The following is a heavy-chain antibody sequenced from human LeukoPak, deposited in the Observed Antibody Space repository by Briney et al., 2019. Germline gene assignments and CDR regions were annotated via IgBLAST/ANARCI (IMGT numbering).Heavy chain of an antibody. J-gene: IGHJ5*02. CDR1: GGSISSYY. CDR2: IHYSGST. CDR3: AREGSSGWKYNWFDP. D-gene: IGHD6-19*01. Sequence: PSETLSLTCTVSGGSISSYYWSWIRQPPGKGLEWIGYIHYSGSTNYNPSLKSRVTISVDTSKNQFSLKLSSVTAADTAVYYCAREGSSGWKYNWFDPWGQGTLVTVSS. V-gene: IGHV4-59*01.